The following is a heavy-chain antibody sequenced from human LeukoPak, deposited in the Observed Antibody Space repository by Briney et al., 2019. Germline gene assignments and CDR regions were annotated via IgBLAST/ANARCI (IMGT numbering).Heavy chain of an antibody. CDR1: GGSISSYY. V-gene: IGHV4-59*01. Sequence: SETLSLTCTVSGGSISSYYWSWIRQPPGKGLEWIGYIYHSGSTNYNPSLKSRVTISVDTSKDQFSLKLSSVTAADTAVYYCARAPIGRDAFDIWGQGTMVTVSS. CDR2: IYHSGST. CDR3: ARAPIGRDAFDI. J-gene: IGHJ3*02. D-gene: IGHD3-10*01.